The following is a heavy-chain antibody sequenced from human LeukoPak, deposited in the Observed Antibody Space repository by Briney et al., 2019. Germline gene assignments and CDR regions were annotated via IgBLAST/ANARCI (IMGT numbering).Heavy chain of an antibody. CDR1: GFTFSDYY. J-gene: IGHJ6*04. Sequence: KPGGSLRLSCAASGFTFSDYYMSWIRQAPGKGLEWVSYISSSGNSTYYSDSVRGRFTISRDNAKNSLHLQMNSLRAEDTAVYYCAELGITMIGGVWGKGTTVTISS. D-gene: IGHD3-10*02. V-gene: IGHV3-11*04. CDR3: AELGITMIGGV. CDR2: ISSSGNST.